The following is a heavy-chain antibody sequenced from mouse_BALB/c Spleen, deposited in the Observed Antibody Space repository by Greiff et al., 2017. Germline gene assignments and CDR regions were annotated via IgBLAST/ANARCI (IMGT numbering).Heavy chain of an antibody. CDR1: GDSITSGY. J-gene: IGHJ1*01. Sequence: VQLQQSGPSLVQPSQTLSLTCSVTGDSITSGYWNWIRKFPGNKLEYMGYISYSGSTYYNPSLKSRISITRDTSKNQYYLQLNSVTTEDTATYYCAIYGSSYWYFDVWGAGTTVTVSS. CDR2: ISYSGST. V-gene: IGHV3-8*02. D-gene: IGHD1-1*01. CDR3: AIYGSSYWYFDV.